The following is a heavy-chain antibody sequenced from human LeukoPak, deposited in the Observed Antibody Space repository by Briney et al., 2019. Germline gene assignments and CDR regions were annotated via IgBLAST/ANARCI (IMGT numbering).Heavy chain of an antibody. V-gene: IGHV1-46*01. Sequence: ASVKVSCKASGYTFTSYYMHWVRQAPGQGLEWMGIINPSGGSTSYAQKFQGRVTMTRDTSTSTVYMELSSLRSEDTAVYYCARGGSSWSPYYYGMDVWGQGTTVTVSS. CDR3: ARGGSSWSPYYYGMDV. CDR2: INPSGGST. D-gene: IGHD6-13*01. CDR1: GYTFTSYY. J-gene: IGHJ6*02.